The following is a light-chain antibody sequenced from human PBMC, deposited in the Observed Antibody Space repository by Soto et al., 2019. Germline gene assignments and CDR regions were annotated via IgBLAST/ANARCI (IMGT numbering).Light chain of an antibody. CDR3: TSYTSSNTLYG. CDR1: SSDVGAYDF. Sequence: LTQPASVSGSPGQSITISCTGTSSDVGAYDFVSWYQQHPDKAPKLMIYDVSNRPSGVSDRFSGSKSGNTASLTISGLLAEDEADYYCTSYTSSNTLYGFGTGTKVTVL. J-gene: IGLJ1*01. CDR2: DVS. V-gene: IGLV2-14*01.